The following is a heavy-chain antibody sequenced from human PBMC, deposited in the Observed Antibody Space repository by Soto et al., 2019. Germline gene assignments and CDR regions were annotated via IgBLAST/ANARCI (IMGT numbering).Heavy chain of an antibody. CDR1: GFTFSSYW. CDR2: IHSDGSTT. Sequence: PGGSLRLSCAAPGFTFSSYWMHWVRQAPGQGLVWVSHIHSDGSTTTYADSAKGRFTISRDNAKNTLYLQMNSLRAEDTAVYYCVRGDKGGFDLWGQGTTVTVSS. CDR3: VRGDKGGFDL. V-gene: IGHV3-74*01. D-gene: IGHD2-21*02. J-gene: IGHJ3*01.